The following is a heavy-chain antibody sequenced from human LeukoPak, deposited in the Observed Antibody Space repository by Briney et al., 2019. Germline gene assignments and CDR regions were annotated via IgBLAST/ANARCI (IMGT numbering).Heavy chain of an antibody. V-gene: IGHV3-33*01. CDR1: GFTFSSYG. Sequence: GGSLRLSCAASGFTFSSYGMHWVRQAPGKGLEWVSVIWCGGSNKYYADSLYGRFTNTTDNSMNPLYLQLSSLSADDTAVYCYVRDWDYSSASYCMDVWGKGTTVTVSS. CDR3: VRDWDYSSASYCMDV. D-gene: IGHD3-10*01. CDR2: IWCGGSNK. J-gene: IGHJ6*04.